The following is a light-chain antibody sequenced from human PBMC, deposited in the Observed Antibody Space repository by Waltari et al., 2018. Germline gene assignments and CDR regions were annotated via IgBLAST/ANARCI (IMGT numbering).Light chain of an antibody. CDR3: SSYAGFYTLV. Sequence: QSALTQPRSVSGSPGQSVTVSCTGTSANVGRYDYVSWYQQPPTKAPQLLIFEVSRPPSGVPDLFSGSKSGNTASLTISGLQAEDEADYYCSSYAGFYTLVFGGGTTVTVL. J-gene: IGLJ2*01. V-gene: IGLV2-11*01. CDR1: SANVGRYDY. CDR2: EVS.